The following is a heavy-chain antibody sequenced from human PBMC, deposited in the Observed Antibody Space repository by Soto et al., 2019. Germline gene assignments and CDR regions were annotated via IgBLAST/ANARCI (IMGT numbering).Heavy chain of an antibody. CDR1: RFTFSSYA. J-gene: IGHJ4*02. CDR3: AKDGGVVVAATPVAD. V-gene: IGHV3-23*01. CDR2: ISGSGGST. Sequence: EVQLLESGGGLVQPGGSLRLSCAASRFTFSSYAMSWVRQAPGKGLEWVSAISGSGGSTYYADSVKGRFTISRDNSKNTLYLQMNSLRAEDTAVYYCAKDGGVVVAATPVADWGQGTLVTVSS. D-gene: IGHD2-15*01.